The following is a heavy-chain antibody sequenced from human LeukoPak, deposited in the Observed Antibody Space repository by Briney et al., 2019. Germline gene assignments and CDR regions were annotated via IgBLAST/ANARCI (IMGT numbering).Heavy chain of an antibody. CDR3: ASTYSSGWYVGY. CDR1: GFTLSSNY. D-gene: IGHD6-19*01. Sequence: GGSLRLSCAASGFTLSSNYMSWVRQAPGKELEWVSVIYSGGSTYYADSVKGRFTISRDNSKNTLYLQMNSLRAEETAVYYCASTYSSGWYVGYWGQGTLVTVSS. V-gene: IGHV3-53*01. CDR2: IYSGGST. J-gene: IGHJ4*02.